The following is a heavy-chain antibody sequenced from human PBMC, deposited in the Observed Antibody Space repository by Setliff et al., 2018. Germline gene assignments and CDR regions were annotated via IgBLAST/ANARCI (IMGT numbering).Heavy chain of an antibody. V-gene: IGHV3-48*03. CDR1: GFTFSSYE. CDR2: ISSSGSTI. CDR3: ARNWVTAQHYYYGMDV. J-gene: IGHJ6*02. D-gene: IGHD2-21*02. Sequence: GSLRLSCAASGFTFSSYEMNWVRQAPGKGLEWVSYISSSGSTIYYADSVKGRFTISRDNAKKSLYLQMNSLRAEDTAVYYCARNWVTAQHYYYGMDVWGQGTTVTVSS.